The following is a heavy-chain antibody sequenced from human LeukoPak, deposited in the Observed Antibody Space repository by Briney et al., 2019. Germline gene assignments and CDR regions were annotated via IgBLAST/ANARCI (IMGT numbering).Heavy chain of an antibody. D-gene: IGHD3-22*01. CDR3: ASQYYYDSSGYYDAY. CDR2: IKQDGSEK. CDR1: GFTFSSYW. J-gene: IGHJ4*02. V-gene: IGHV3-7*01. Sequence: GGSLRLSCAASGFTFSSYWMSWVRQAPGKGLEWVANIKQDGSEKYYVDSVKGRFTISRDNAKNSLYLQMNSLRAEDTAVYYCASQYYYDSSGYYDAYWGQGTLVTASS.